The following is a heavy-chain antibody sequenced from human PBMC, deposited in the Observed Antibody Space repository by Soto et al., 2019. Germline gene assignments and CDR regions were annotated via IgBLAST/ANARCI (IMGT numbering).Heavy chain of an antibody. V-gene: IGHV1-69*01. Sequence: QVQLVQSGAEVKKPGSSVKVSCKASGGTFSSYAISWVRQAPGQGLEWMGGIIPIFGTANYAQKFQGRVTITADESTSTAYVELSSLRSEDTAVYYCARDAYYYDSSGPNWFDPWGQGTLVTVSS. CDR1: GGTFSSYA. CDR2: IIPIFGTA. J-gene: IGHJ5*02. CDR3: ARDAYYYDSSGPNWFDP. D-gene: IGHD3-22*01.